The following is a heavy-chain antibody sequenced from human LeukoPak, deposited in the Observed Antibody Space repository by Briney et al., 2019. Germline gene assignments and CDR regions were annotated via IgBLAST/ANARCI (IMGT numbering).Heavy chain of an antibody. V-gene: IGHV1-2*02. D-gene: IGHD2-15*01. CDR2: INPNSGGT. Sequence: ASVKVSCKASGYTFTDYYIHWVRQAPGQGLEWTGWINPNSGGTNYAQKFQGRVTMTRDTSISTAYMELNRLRSDDTAVYYCASGYCSGGSCYPRFDPWGQGTLVTVSS. J-gene: IGHJ5*02. CDR3: ASGYCSGGSCYPRFDP. CDR1: GYTFTDYY.